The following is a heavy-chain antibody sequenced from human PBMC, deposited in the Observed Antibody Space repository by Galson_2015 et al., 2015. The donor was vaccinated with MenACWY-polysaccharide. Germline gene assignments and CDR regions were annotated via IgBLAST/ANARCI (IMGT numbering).Heavy chain of an antibody. J-gene: IGHJ5*02. V-gene: IGHV3-74*01. D-gene: IGHD2-15*01. CDR3: TKAGAKYCSGSSCNFNWFDP. CDR2: INADGSAT. CDR1: GFSFSIYW. Sequence: LRLSCAASGFSFSIYWMHWVRHAPGKGLVWVSRINADGSATGYADSVRGRFTISRDNAKNTLYLEMNSLRAEDTAVYYCTKAGAKYCSGSSCNFNWFDPWGQGTLVTVSS.